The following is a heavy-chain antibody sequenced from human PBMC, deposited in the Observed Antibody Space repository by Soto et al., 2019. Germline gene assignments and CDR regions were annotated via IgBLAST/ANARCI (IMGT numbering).Heavy chain of an antibody. CDR1: GYTFTSYG. J-gene: IGHJ6*02. CDR3: ARAQGITMIVVPEGYYYYYGMDV. CDR2: ISAYNGNT. V-gene: IGHV1-18*01. D-gene: IGHD3-22*01. Sequence: ASLKVSCKSCGYTFTSYGIIWVRQAHGQGLEWMGWISAYNGNTNYAQKLQGRVTMTTDTSTSTAYMELRSLRSDDTAVYYCARAQGITMIVVPEGYYYYYGMDVWGQGTTVNVS.